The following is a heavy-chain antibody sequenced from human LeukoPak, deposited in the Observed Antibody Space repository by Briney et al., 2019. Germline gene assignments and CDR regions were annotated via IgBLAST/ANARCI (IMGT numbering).Heavy chain of an antibody. D-gene: IGHD5-12*01. CDR3: AREVASEAFDY. CDR2: VKSDGSA. CDR1: GFTFSPYW. V-gene: IGHV3-74*03. J-gene: IGHJ4*02. Sequence: GGSLTLSCAASGFTFSPYWMHWVRQAPGKGLVWVSLVKSDGSAMYADSVKGRFTISRDNAKNTLYLQMNSLRAEDTAVYFCAREVASEAFDYWGQGTPVTVSS.